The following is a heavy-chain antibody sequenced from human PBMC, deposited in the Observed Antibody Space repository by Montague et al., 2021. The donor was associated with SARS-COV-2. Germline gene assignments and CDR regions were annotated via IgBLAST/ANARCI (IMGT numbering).Heavy chain of an antibody. CDR2: INHSGST. V-gene: IGHV4-34*01. CDR1: GGSFSGYY. J-gene: IGHJ4*02. CDR3: ARGHQGTTMIVVVMIGEKYYFAY. D-gene: IGHD3-22*01. Sequence: SETLSLTCAVYGGSFSGYYWSWIRQPPGKGLEWIGEINHSGSTNYNPSLKSRVTLSVDTSKNQFSLKLSSVTAADTAVYYCARGHQGTTMIVVVMIGEKYYFAYWGQGPLVTVSS.